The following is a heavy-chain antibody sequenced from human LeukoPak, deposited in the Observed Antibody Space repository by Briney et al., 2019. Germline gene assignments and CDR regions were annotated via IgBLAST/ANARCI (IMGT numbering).Heavy chain of an antibody. J-gene: IGHJ4*02. Sequence: PSQTLSLICTVSGDSISGGGNYWSWIRQHPGKGLEWIGYIYYSGSTYYNPSLKSRVTISVGTSKDQFSLKLSSVTAADTAIYYCARGYYYDSSGYHKALDYWGQGTLVTVSS. V-gene: IGHV4-31*03. CDR1: GDSISGGGNY. CDR3: ARGYYYDSSGYHKALDY. D-gene: IGHD3-22*01. CDR2: IYYSGST.